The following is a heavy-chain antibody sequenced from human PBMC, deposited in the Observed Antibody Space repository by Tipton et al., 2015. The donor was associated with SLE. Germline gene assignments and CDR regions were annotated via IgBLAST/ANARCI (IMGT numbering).Heavy chain of an antibody. CDR2: IYYSGSTNYSGST. CDR1: GASISSSY. Sequence: TLSLTCTVSGASISSSYWSWIRQPPGKGLEWIGYIYYSGSTNYSGSTNYNPSLKSRVTISLDTSKSQFSLKLSSVTAADTAVYYCARGGVLGFHPSAFDIWGQVAMVTVSS. V-gene: IGHV4-59*01. CDR3: ARGGVLGFHPSAFDI. J-gene: IGHJ3*02. D-gene: IGHD3-10*01.